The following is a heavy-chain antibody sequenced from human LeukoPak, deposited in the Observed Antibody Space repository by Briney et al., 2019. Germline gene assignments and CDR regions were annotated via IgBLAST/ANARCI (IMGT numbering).Heavy chain of an antibody. V-gene: IGHV3-7*01. CDR3: ARPPAPYDSSGYYQLRDAFDI. CDR1: GFTFSSYW. CDR2: IKQDGSEK. Sequence: GGSLRLSCAASGFTFSSYWMSWVRQAPGKGLEWVANIKQDGSEKYYVDSVKGRFTISRDNAKNSLYLQMNSLRAEDTAVYYCARPPAPYDSSGYYQLRDAFDIWGQGTMVTVSS. D-gene: IGHD3-22*01. J-gene: IGHJ3*02.